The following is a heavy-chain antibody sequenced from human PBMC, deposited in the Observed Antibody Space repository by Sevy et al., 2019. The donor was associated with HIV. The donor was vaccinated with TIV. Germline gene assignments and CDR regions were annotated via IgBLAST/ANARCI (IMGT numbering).Heavy chain of an antibody. CDR3: ARRAPMAAAGTIDY. CDR1: GFTVTNTY. Sequence: GGSLRLSCAASGFTVTNTYMSWVRQAPGKELEWIAVIFSGGNIYYAGSVKGRFAISRDNSKNTVSLQMNSLRVEDTAVYFCARRAPMAAAGTIDYWGQGTLVTVSS. CDR2: IFSGGNI. D-gene: IGHD6-13*01. V-gene: IGHV3-53*01. J-gene: IGHJ4*02.